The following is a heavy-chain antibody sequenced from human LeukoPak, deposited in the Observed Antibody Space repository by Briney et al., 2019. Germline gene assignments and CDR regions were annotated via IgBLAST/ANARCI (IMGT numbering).Heavy chain of an antibody. J-gene: IGHJ4*02. V-gene: IGHV3-43*02. CDR2: ISGDGGST. CDR1: GGSIGSYC. CDR3: AKDSLARESGWFDY. D-gene: IGHD6-19*01. Sequence: ETLSLTCTVSGGSIGSYCWNWIRQPPGKGLEWVSLISGDGGSTYYADSVKGRFTISRDNSKNSLYLQMNSLRTEVTALYYCAKDSLARESGWFDYWGQGTLVTVSS.